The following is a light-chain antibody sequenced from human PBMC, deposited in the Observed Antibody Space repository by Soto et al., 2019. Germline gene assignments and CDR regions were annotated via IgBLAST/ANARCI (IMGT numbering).Light chain of an antibody. Sequence: QSALTHPPSVSAAPGQKVTISCSGSSSNIGGNSVSWYQQLPGTAPKLLIYDDNKRPSGIPDRFSGSKSGTSATLGITGFQTGDEADYYCGSWDSSLSAYVFGTGTKV. CDR2: DDN. CDR1: SSNIGGNS. J-gene: IGLJ1*01. CDR3: GSWDSSLSAYV. V-gene: IGLV1-51*01.